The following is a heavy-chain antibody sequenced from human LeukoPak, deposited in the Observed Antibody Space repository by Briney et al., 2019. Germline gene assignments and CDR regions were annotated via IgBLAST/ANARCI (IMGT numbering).Heavy chain of an antibody. V-gene: IGHV3-23*01. D-gene: IGHD6-19*01. CDR1: GFTFSSYA. CDR3: AKHYGSGWDGPKFDP. Sequence: PGGSLRLSCAASGFTFSSYAVSWVRQAPGKGLEWVSAISGSGGSTYYADSVKGRFTISRDNSKNTLYLQMNSLRAEDTAVYYCAKHYGSGWDGPKFDPWGQGTLVTVSS. CDR2: ISGSGGST. J-gene: IGHJ5*02.